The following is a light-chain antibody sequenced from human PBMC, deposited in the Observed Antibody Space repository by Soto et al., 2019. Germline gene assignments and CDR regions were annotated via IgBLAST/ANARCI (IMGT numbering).Light chain of an antibody. CDR2: EVS. Sequence: QSALTQPPSASGSPGQSVTISCTGSSSDVGGYNYGSWYQQRPRKAPKLMIYEVSKRPSGVPDRLSGSKSGNTASLTVSGLQAEDEADSYCSSYGGNVTMVFGGGTNLTVL. J-gene: IGLJ2*01. V-gene: IGLV2-8*01. CDR3: SSYGGNVTMV. CDR1: SSDVGGYNY.